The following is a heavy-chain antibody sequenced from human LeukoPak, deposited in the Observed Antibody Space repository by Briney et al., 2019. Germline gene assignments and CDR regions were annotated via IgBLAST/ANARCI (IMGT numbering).Heavy chain of an antibody. CDR2: ISGSNGYI. CDR3: AREIIAATLDG. Sequence: GGSLRLSCTASGFTFRSYSLSWVRQAPGKGLEWVSSISGSNGYIYYADSVKGRFTISRDNARNSLFLQMNSLRAEDTAVYYCAREIIAATLDGWGQGTLVIVSS. D-gene: IGHD6-13*01. J-gene: IGHJ4*02. V-gene: IGHV3-21*01. CDR1: GFTFRSYS.